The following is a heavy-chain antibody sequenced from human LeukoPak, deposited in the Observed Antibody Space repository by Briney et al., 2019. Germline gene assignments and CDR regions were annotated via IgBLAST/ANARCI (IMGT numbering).Heavy chain of an antibody. Sequence: KPSETLSLTCTVSGGSISGYFWSWIRQPPGKGLEWIGYIYYSGSTNYNPSLKSRVTISVDTSKNQFSLKLSSVTAADTAVYYCARLGRTYYDFWSGPWGQGTLVTVSS. V-gene: IGHV4-59*08. CDR3: ARLGRTYYDFWSGP. CDR2: IYYSGST. J-gene: IGHJ5*02. D-gene: IGHD3-3*01. CDR1: GGSISGYF.